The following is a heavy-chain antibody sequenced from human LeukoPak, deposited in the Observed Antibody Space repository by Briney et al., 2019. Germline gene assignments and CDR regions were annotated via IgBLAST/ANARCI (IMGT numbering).Heavy chain of an antibody. CDR3: ARRLLGKIDI. J-gene: IGHJ3*02. Sequence: SETLSLTCAVSGGSFSGYYWSWIHQPPGKGLEWIGEINHSGSTNYNPSLKSRVTISVDTSKNQFSLKLSSVTAADTAVYYCARRLLGKIDIWGQGTMVTVSS. V-gene: IGHV4-34*01. CDR2: INHSGST. CDR1: GGSFSGYY. D-gene: IGHD2-21*02.